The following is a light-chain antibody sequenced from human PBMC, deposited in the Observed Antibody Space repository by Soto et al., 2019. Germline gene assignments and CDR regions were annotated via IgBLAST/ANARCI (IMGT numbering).Light chain of an antibody. CDR2: DAS. J-gene: IGKJ4*01. CDR1: QSVSSY. CDR3: QQRSNWPLT. Sequence: EVVLTQSPGALSFSPGERATLSCRASQSVSSYLAWYQQKPGQAPRLLIYDASNRATGIPARFSGSGSGTDFTLTISSLETEDFAVYDCQQRSNWPLTFGGGTKVDIK. V-gene: IGKV3-11*01.